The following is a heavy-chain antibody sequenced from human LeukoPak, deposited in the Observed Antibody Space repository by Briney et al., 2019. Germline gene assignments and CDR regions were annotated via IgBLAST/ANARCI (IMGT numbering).Heavy chain of an antibody. Sequence: GRSPRLSCAASGFTFSSYGMHWVRQAPGKGLEWVAVISYDGSNKYYADSVKGRFTISRDNSKNTLYLQMNSLRAEDTAVYYCAKSDVDTTHSYWGQGTLVTVSS. CDR2: ISYDGSNK. CDR3: AKSDVDTTHSY. D-gene: IGHD5-18*01. CDR1: GFTFSSYG. V-gene: IGHV3-30*18. J-gene: IGHJ4*02.